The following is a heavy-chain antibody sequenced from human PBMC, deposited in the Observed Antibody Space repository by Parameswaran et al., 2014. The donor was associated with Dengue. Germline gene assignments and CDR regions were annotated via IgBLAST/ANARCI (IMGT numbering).Heavy chain of an antibody. CDR1: GGSFSDYY. V-gene: IGHV4-34*01. CDR3: ARGRLLVWFGAPNKSYMDV. Sequence: ASETLSLTCAVYGGSFSDYYWSWIRQPPGKGLEWIGEINHSGSTNYNPSLKSRVTISVDTSKNQFSLNLSSVTAADTAVYHCARGRLLVWFGAPNKSYMDVWGTGTTVTVSS. D-gene: IGHD3-10*01. J-gene: IGHJ6*03. CDR2: INHSGST.